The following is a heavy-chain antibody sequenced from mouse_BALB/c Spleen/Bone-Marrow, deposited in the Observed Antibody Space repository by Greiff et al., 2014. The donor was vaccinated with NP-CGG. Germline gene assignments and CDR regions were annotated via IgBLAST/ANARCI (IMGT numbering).Heavy chain of an antibody. CDR3: ARQILRGFGY. Sequence: EVQLVESGGGLVKPGGPLKLSCAASGFAFSSYDMSWVRQTPEKRLEWVAYISSGGGSTYYADTVKGRFTTSRDNDKNTLYLQMNSLKSEDTAMYYCARQILRGFGYWGQGTPVTVSA. D-gene: IGHD1-1*01. CDR2: ISSGGGST. CDR1: GFAFSSYD. V-gene: IGHV5-12-1*01. J-gene: IGHJ3*02.